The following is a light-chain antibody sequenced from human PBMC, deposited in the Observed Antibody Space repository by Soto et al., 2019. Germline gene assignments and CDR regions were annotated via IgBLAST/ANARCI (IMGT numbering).Light chain of an antibody. Sequence: DIVMTQSPLSLPVTPGEPASISCRSSQSLLHSNGYNYLDWYLQKPGQSPQLLIYLGSNRASGVPDRFSGSGSDTDFTLKISRVEAEDVGVYYCMQALQTPVTFGGGTKV. V-gene: IGKV2-28*01. CDR3: MQALQTPVT. CDR1: QSLLHSNGYNY. J-gene: IGKJ4*01. CDR2: LGS.